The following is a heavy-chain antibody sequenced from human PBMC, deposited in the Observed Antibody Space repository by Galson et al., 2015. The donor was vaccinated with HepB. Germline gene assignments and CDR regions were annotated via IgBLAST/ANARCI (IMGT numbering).Heavy chain of an antibody. J-gene: IGHJ3*02. CDR2: FHYGVNT. CDR3: AKFVLNNSPSGTWGAFDI. CDR1: GGSINSRTDY. D-gene: IGHD6-6*01. V-gene: IGHV4-39*01. Sequence: LSLTCTVSGGSINSRTDYWGWLRQPPGKGLEWIGSFHYGVNTYYAPALRGRVTISVETANNQFTLNLSSVSAADTGVYFCAKFVLNNSPSGTWGAFDIWGQGTMVTVSS.